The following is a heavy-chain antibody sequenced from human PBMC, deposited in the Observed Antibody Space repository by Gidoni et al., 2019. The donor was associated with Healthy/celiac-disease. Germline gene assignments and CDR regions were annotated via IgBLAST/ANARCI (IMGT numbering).Heavy chain of an antibody. J-gene: IGHJ6*03. Sequence: QVQLVESGGGGVPPGRALRPSCAACGFTFSSYGMHWVRQAPGKGLEWVAVIWYDGSNKYYADSVKGRFTISRDNSKNTLYLQMNSLRAEDTAVYYCARDGGAYYYYYMDVWGKGTTVTVSS. V-gene: IGHV3-33*01. CDR1: GFTFSSYG. CDR3: ARDGGAYYYYYMDV. CDR2: IWYDGSNK. D-gene: IGHD6-25*01.